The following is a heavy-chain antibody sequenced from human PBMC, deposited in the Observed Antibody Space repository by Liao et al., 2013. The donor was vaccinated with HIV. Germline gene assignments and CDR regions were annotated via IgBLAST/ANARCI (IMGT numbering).Heavy chain of an antibody. V-gene: IGHV4-61*02. D-gene: IGHD1-26*01. CDR1: GGSISSGSYY. J-gene: IGHJ4*02. CDR2: IYTSGST. CDR3: TTLFIWERKGVFXY. Sequence: QVQLQESGPGLVKPSQTLSLTCTVSGGSISSGSYYWSWIRQPAGKGLEWIGRIYTSGSTNYNPSLKSRVTMSVDTSKNQFSLKLSSVTAADTAVYYCTTLFIWERKGVFXYWGQGTLVTVSS.